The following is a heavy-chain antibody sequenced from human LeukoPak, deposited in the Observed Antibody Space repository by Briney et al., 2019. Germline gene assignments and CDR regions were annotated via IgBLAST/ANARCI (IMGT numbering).Heavy chain of an antibody. CDR1: GYSFTSYW. D-gene: IGHD1-26*01. CDR3: ARTQYSESYSRGAFDI. V-gene: IGHV5-51*01. Sequence: GESLKISCKGSGYSFTSYWIGWVRQMPGKGLEWMGIIYPGDSDTRYSPSFQGQVTISADRSISTAYLQWSSLKASDTAMYYCARTQYSESYSRGAFDIWGQGTMVTVSS. CDR2: IYPGDSDT. J-gene: IGHJ3*02.